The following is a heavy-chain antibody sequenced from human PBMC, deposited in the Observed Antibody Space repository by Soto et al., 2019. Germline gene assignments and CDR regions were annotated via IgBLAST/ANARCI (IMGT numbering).Heavy chain of an antibody. J-gene: IGHJ4*02. Sequence: QVQLVESGGGVVQPGRSLRLSCAASGFTFSSYGMHWVRQAPGKGLEWVAVIWYDGSNKYYADSVKGRFTITRDNSKNTLYLQMNSLRAEDTAVYYCARVSPLYYFDYWGQGTLVTVSS. CDR2: IWYDGSNK. V-gene: IGHV3-33*01. CDR1: GFTFSSYG. CDR3: ARVSPLYYFDY.